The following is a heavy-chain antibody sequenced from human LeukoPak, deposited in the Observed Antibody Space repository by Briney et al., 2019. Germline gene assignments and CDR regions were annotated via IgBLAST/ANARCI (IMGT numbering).Heavy chain of an antibody. Sequence: GGSLRLSCAASGFTFSSYSMNWVRQAPGKGLEWVSSISSSSSYIYYADSVKGRFTISRNNAKNSLYLQMNSLRAEDTAVYYCASSNYYDSSGYYGIIDYWGQGTLVTVSS. CDR3: ASSNYYDSSGYYGIIDY. D-gene: IGHD3-22*01. J-gene: IGHJ4*02. V-gene: IGHV3-21*01. CDR1: GFTFSSYS. CDR2: ISSSSSYI.